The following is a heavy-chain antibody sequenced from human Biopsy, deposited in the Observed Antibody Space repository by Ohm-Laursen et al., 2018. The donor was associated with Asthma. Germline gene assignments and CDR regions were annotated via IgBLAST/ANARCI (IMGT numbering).Heavy chain of an antibody. CDR2: AFHSGTT. CDR1: RGYVRTYDYR. V-gene: IGHV4-30-4*01. CDR3: ARVAVYGDIFFAIDV. Sequence: PSQTLSLTCIVSRGYVRTYDYRWAWIRQPPGKGLEWLGSAFHSGTTAYPPSVARRLSISVDTTRNQFSMTLSSVTAADTAVYFCARVAVYGDIFFAIDVWGQGTTVSVS. J-gene: IGHJ6*02. D-gene: IGHD5-24*01.